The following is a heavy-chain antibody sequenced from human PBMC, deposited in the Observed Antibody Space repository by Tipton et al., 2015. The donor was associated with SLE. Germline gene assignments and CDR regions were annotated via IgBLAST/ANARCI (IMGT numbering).Heavy chain of an antibody. CDR3: ARVRVDYDSSGDDY. D-gene: IGHD3-22*01. CDR1: GGSISSDDYY. V-gene: IGHV4-30-4*01. Sequence: TLSLTCTVSGGSISSDDYYWSWIRQPPGKGLEWIGYIYYSGSTYYNPSLKSRVTISVDTSKNQFSLKLSSVTAADTAVYYCARVRVDYDSSGDDYWGQGTLVTVSS. J-gene: IGHJ4*02. CDR2: IYYSGST.